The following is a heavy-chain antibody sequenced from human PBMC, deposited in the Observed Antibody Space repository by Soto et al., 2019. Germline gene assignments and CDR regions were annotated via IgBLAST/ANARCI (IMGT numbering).Heavy chain of an antibody. Sequence: QVQVVQSGAEEKKPGASVKVSCKASGYTFTSYAMHWVRQAPGLRLEWMGWINAGNGNTKYSQKFQGRVTITRDTSASTAYMELSSLRSEDTAVYYCARGTPVWFDPWGQGTLVTVSS. CDR1: GYTFTSYA. CDR3: ARGTPVWFDP. V-gene: IGHV1-3*05. D-gene: IGHD3-10*01. CDR2: INAGNGNT. J-gene: IGHJ5*02.